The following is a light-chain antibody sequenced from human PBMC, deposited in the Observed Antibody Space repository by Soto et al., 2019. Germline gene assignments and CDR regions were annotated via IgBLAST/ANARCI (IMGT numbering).Light chain of an antibody. Sequence: EIVMTQSPATLSVSPGERATLSCSPSQTIHSNLAWYQQRPGQAPRPLIYAASTRATGIPARFSGNGFGTEFTLTISSLQSEDFAVYYCQQYSDWPLTFGGGTKVEIK. CDR2: AAS. V-gene: IGKV3D-15*01. J-gene: IGKJ4*01. CDR3: QQYSDWPLT. CDR1: QTIHSN.